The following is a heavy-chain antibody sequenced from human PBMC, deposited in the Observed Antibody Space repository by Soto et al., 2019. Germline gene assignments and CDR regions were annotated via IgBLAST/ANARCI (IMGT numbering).Heavy chain of an antibody. J-gene: IGHJ4*02. CDR2: ISGSGGST. Sequence: GGSLRLSCAASGFTFSSYGMSWVRQAPGKGLEWVSSISGSGGSTYYADSVKGRFTIYRDNSKNTLYLQMNSLRAEDTAVYYCAKASAPGGTYFPLWFWGQGTLVSVSA. CDR1: GFTFSSYG. V-gene: IGHV3-23*01. D-gene: IGHD1-26*01. CDR3: AKASAPGGTYFPLWF.